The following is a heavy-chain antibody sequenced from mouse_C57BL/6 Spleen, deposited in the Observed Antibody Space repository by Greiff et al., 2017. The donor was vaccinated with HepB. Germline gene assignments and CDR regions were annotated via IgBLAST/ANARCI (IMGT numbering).Heavy chain of an antibody. Sequence: VQLQQPGAELVMPGASVKLSCKASGYTFTSYWMHWVKQRPGQGLEWIGEIDPSDSYTNYNQKFKGKSTLTVDKSSSTAYMQLSSLTSEDSAVYYCARWDSNYSAWFAYWGQGTLVTVSA. J-gene: IGHJ3*01. CDR2: IDPSDSYT. CDR3: ARWDSNYSAWFAY. CDR1: GYTFTSYW. D-gene: IGHD2-5*01. V-gene: IGHV1-69*01.